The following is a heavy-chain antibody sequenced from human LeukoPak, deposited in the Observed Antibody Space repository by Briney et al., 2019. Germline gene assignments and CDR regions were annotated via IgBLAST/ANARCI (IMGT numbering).Heavy chain of an antibody. Sequence: ASVNVSCKASGYTFTSYAMNWVRQAPGQGLEWMGWINTNTGNPTYAQGFTGRFVFSLDTSVSTAYLQISSLKAEDTAVYYCARDGGSTVTTSEFDYWGQGTLVTVSS. CDR2: INTNTGNP. J-gene: IGHJ4*02. CDR1: GYTFTSYA. CDR3: ARDGGSTVTTSEFDY. D-gene: IGHD4-17*01. V-gene: IGHV7-4-1*02.